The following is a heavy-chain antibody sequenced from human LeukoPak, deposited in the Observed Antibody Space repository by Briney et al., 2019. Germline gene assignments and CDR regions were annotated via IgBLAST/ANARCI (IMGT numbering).Heavy chain of an antibody. J-gene: IGHJ5*02. CDR2: ISGGGDIT. D-gene: IGHD4-17*01. CDR1: GFTFSSYA. V-gene: IGHV3-23*01. Sequence: GGSLRLSCAASGFTFSSYAMNWVRQAPGKGLEWVSAISGGGDITYYAGSVKGRFTISRDNSKNTLYLQVSSLRADDTAVYYCARLGYGDYPNWFDPWGQGTLVTVSS. CDR3: ARLGYGDYPNWFDP.